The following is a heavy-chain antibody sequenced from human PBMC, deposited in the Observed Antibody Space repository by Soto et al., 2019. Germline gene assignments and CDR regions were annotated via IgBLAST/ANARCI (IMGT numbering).Heavy chain of an antibody. V-gene: IGHV4-59*01. CDR1: GGSISSYY. CDR3: ARFGYFVWLLYASREDYYYYMDV. CDR2: IYYSGST. Sequence: PSETLSLTCTVSGGSISSYYWSWIRQPPGKGLEWIGYIYYSGSTNYNPSLKSRVTISVDTSKNQFSLKLSSVTAADMAVYYCARFGYFVWLLYASREDYYYYMDVWGKGTTVTVSS. J-gene: IGHJ6*03. D-gene: IGHD3-9*01.